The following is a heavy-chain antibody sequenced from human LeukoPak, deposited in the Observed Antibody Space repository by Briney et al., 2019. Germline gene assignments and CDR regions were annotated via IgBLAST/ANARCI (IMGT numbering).Heavy chain of an antibody. J-gene: IGHJ6*02. Sequence: GSLRLSCAASGFTFSTYSMNWVRQAPGKGLEWLSYIVGSSRTVYYADSVKGRFTISRDNGKNSLYLQMNSLRDEDTAVYYCARDPVXDHYGXYGLDVWGQXXXXXVSS. V-gene: IGHV3-48*02. CDR3: ARDPVXDHYGXYGLDV. D-gene: IGHD4-17*01. CDR1: GFTFSTYS. CDR2: IVGSSRTV.